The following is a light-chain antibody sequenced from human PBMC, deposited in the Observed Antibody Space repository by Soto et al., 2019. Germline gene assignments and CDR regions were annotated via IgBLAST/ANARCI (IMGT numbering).Light chain of an antibody. CDR1: QGIRNF. J-gene: IGKJ3*01. CDR3: QKYSSVPV. CDR2: AAY. Sequence: DIQMTQSPTSLSASVGDRVTITCRASQGIRNFVAWYQQKPGKAPKLLIYAAYTLESGVPSRFSGSGSGTDFPLTINSLQPEDVATYSCQKYSSVPVFGPGTKVEIK. V-gene: IGKV1-27*01.